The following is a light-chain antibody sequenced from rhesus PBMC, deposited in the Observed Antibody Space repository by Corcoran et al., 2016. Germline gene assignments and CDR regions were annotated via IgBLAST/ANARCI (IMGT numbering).Light chain of an antibody. V-gene: IGKV3-42*01. CDR1: QIVSSS. J-gene: IGKJ4*01. CDR3: QQDYSWPLT. CDR2: GAS. Sequence: EIVMTQSPATLSLSPGERATLSCRASQIVSSSLAWYQQKPGQAPKLLIYGASSRATGIPARFSGSGSGTKFTLTISSLEHEDVGVYYCQQDYSWPLTFGGGTKVELK.